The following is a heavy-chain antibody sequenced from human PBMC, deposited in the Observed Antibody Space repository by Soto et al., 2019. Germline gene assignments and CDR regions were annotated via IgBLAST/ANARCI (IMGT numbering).Heavy chain of an antibody. CDR3: ARSSGYSYGYPSFYFDY. Sequence: QVQLVESGGGLVKPGGSLRLSCVASGFIFSDYYMTWIRQAPGKGLEWVSYISNSESDIYYADSVKGRFTISRDNAKKSLYLQMNSLRAEDTAIYYCARSSGYSYGYPSFYFDYWGQGTLVTVSS. CDR1: GFIFSDYY. J-gene: IGHJ4*02. CDR2: ISNSESDI. D-gene: IGHD5-18*01. V-gene: IGHV3-11*01.